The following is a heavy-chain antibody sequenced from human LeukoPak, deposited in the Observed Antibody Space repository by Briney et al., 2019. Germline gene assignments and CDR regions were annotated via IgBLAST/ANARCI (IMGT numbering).Heavy chain of an antibody. D-gene: IGHD2-2*01. CDR2: INPNSGGT. Sequence: ASVKVSCKASGYTFTGYYMHWVGQAPGQGLEWMGWINPNSGGTNYAQKFQGRVTMTRDTSISTAYMELSRLRSDDTAVYYCARVFRAAIRVNWFDPWGQGTLVTVSS. CDR3: ARVFRAAIRVNWFDP. J-gene: IGHJ5*02. CDR1: GYTFTGYY. V-gene: IGHV1-2*02.